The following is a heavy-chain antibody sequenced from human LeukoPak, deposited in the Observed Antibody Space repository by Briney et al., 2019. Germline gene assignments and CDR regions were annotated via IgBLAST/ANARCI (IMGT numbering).Heavy chain of an antibody. D-gene: IGHD5-24*01. Sequence: GGSLRLSCVGSGFTFRSHWVNWVRQSPGKGLEWVANIKPDGIDKYYVDSARGRFTVSRDNAKNSAFLQMNSLRAEDTAIYYCATISAQTFDVWGQGTLVSVSS. V-gene: IGHV3-7*01. J-gene: IGHJ3*01. CDR1: GFTFRSHW. CDR2: IKPDGIDK. CDR3: ATISAQTFDV.